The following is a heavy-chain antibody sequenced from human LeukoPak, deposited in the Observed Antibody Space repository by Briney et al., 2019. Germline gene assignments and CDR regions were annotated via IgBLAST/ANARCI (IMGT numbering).Heavy chain of an antibody. CDR1: GYTFTSYG. Sequence: GASVKVSCKASGYTFTSYGISWVRQAPGQGLEWMGWISAYNGNTNYAQKLQGRVTMTTDTSTSTAYMELRSLRSDDTAVYYCARVPRYSSRRTSGYYMDVWGKGTTVTVSS. CDR3: ARVPRYSSRRTSGYYMDV. D-gene: IGHD6-13*01. CDR2: ISAYNGNT. V-gene: IGHV1-18*01. J-gene: IGHJ6*03.